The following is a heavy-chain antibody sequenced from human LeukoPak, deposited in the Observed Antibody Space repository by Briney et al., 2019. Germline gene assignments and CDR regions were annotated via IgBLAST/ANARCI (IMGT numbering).Heavy chain of an antibody. D-gene: IGHD1-26*01. Sequence: GGSLRLSCAASEFTFSSSWMTWVRQAPGKGLEWVANIKQDGSANYYVDSVKGRFTISRDNAKNSLYLQMNSLRAEDTAVYYCARDSPSGSYGYWGQGTLVTVSS. J-gene: IGHJ4*02. V-gene: IGHV3-7*05. CDR1: EFTFSSSW. CDR3: ARDSPSGSYGY. CDR2: IKQDGSAN.